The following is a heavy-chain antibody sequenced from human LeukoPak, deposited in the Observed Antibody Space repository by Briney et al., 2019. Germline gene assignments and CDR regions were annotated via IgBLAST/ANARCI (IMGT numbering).Heavy chain of an antibody. CDR2: IYYSGST. CDR1: GGSISSSSYY. J-gene: IGHJ6*03. Sequence: SETLSLTCTVSGGSISSSSYYWGWIRQPPGKGLEWIGSIYYSGSTNYNPSLKSRVTISVDTSKNQFSLKLSSVTAADTAVYYCARGNIPSYYYYYMDVWGKGTTVTISS. D-gene: IGHD2-21*01. CDR3: ARGNIPSYYYYYMDV. V-gene: IGHV4-39*07.